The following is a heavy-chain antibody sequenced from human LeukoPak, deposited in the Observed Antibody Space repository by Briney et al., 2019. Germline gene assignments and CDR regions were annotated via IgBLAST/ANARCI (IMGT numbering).Heavy chain of an antibody. CDR2: IYTSGSA. J-gene: IGHJ4*02. Sequence: PSETLSLTCTVSGGSISSYYWSWIRQPAGKGLEWIGRIYTSGSANYNPSLKGRVTMSLDTSRNQFSLRLSSVTAADTAVYYCARSGSPSGGYWELGYWGQGTLVTVSS. CDR1: GGSISSYY. V-gene: IGHV4-4*07. D-gene: IGHD3-22*01. CDR3: ARSGSPSGGYWELGY.